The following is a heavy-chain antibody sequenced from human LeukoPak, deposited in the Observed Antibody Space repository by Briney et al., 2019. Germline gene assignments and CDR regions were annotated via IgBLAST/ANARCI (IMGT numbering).Heavy chain of an antibody. Sequence: GGSLRLSCAASGFTFSSYSMNWVRQAPGKGLEWVSYISSSSSTIYYADSVKGRFTISRDNAKDSLYLQMNSLRAEDTAVYYCARDSVHGYYDSSGYSALFDYWGQGTLVTVSS. CDR3: ARDSVHGYYDSSGYSALFDY. D-gene: IGHD3-22*01. V-gene: IGHV3-48*01. CDR2: ISSSSSTI. J-gene: IGHJ4*02. CDR1: GFTFSSYS.